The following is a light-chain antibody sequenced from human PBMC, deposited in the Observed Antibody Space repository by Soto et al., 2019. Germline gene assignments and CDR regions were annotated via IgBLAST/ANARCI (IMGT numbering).Light chain of an antibody. Sequence: QSALTQPASVSGSPGQSITISCTGTSGDIGSYNLVSWYQHHPGKAPQLLIYDVNKRPSGVSDRFSGSKSGNTASLTISGLQSEDDTDYYCCSYEGSSTPFVFGTGTKLTVL. CDR1: SGDIGSYNL. J-gene: IGLJ1*01. CDR2: DVN. V-gene: IGLV2-23*02. CDR3: CSYEGSSTPFV.